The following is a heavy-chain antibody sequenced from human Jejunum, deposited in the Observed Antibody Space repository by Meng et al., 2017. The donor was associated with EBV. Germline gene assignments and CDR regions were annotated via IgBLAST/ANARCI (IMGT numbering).Heavy chain of an antibody. CDR2: ITVYNGNT. J-gene: IGHJ4*01. CDR3: ARDSSGYNANDKVSDY. V-gene: IGHV1-18*01. Sequence: QVLLGPAGAEVKKPGASVKVSFKTSGYTFTRYGISLVRQAPGHGPEWMGWITVYNGNTNYAPRLQGRVTMTTDLSTSTAYMELRSLRSDDTAVYYCARDSSGYNANDKVSDYWGQGTLVTVFS. D-gene: IGHD5-12*01. CDR1: GYTFTRYG.